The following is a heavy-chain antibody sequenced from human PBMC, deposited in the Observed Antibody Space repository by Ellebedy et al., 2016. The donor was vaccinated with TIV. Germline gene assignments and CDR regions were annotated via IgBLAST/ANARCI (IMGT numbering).Heavy chain of an antibody. J-gene: IGHJ6*02. CDR2: ISDDGTEK. V-gene: IGHV3-33*01. D-gene: IGHD3-16*01. Sequence: GESLKISCAATGFTFRSYGLHWVRQAPGKGLEWVAVISDDGTEKYYADSVKGRFTISRDNLKKTLYLQMNSRRAEDTAVYFCARIWQSYGMDVWGQGTTVIVSS. CDR3: ARIWQSYGMDV. CDR1: GFTFRSYG.